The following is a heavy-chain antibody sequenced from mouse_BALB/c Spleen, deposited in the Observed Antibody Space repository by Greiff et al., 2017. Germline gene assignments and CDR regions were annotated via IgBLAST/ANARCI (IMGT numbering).Heavy chain of an antibody. CDR1: GYTFTSYT. D-gene: IGHD1-1*01. CDR2: INPSSGYT. J-gene: IGHJ4*01. Sequence: VQLQQSAAELARPGASVKMSCKASGYTFTSYTMHWVKQRPGQGLEWIGYINPSSGYTEYNQKFKDKTTLTADKSSSTAYMQLSSLTSEDSAVYYCAYYGSSYGYAMDYWGQGTSVTVSS. V-gene: IGHV1-4*02. CDR3: AYYGSSYGYAMDY.